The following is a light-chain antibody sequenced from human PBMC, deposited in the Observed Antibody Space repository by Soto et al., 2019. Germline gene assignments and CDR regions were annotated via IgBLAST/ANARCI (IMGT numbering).Light chain of an antibody. V-gene: IGKV3-20*01. Sequence: EIVLTQSPGTLSLSPGERATLSCRASQSVSSSYLAWYQQKPGQAPRLLIYGASNRATGIPDRFSGSGSGTDYTLTISRLKLEDYAVYYCQQYGSSPVITFGPGTKVDI. CDR2: GAS. CDR1: QSVSSSY. J-gene: IGKJ3*01. CDR3: QQYGSSPVIT.